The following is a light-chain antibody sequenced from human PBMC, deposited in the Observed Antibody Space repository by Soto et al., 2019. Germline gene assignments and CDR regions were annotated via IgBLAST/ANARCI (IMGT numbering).Light chain of an antibody. Sequence: DIVMTQSPDSLAVSLGERATINCKSSQSVLYSSKNKNYLAWYQQKPGQPPKLLIYWASTRESGVPDRFSGSGSGTDFTLTISSLQAEDVAIYYCQQHFSPPFTFGQGTNLEIK. J-gene: IGKJ2*01. CDR3: QQHFSPPFT. V-gene: IGKV4-1*01. CDR2: WAS. CDR1: QSVLYSSKNKNY.